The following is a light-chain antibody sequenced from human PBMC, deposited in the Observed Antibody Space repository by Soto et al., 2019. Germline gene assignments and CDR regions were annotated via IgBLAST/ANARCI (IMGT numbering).Light chain of an antibody. J-gene: IGLJ3*02. Sequence: QSALTQPASVSGSPGQSITISCTGTSSTIGGSKYVAWYQQHPGKAPKLLIYEFSFRPSGVSHRFSGSSSGNTASLTISGLQAEDEADYYCSSYTTSSRVFGGGTQLTVL. CDR3: SSYTTSSRV. CDR1: SSTIGGSKY. V-gene: IGLV2-14*01. CDR2: EFS.